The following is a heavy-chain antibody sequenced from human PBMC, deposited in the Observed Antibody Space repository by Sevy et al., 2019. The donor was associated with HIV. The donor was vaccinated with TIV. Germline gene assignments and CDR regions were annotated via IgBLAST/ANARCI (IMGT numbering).Heavy chain of an antibody. CDR2: ISGSGGST. CDR1: GFTFSSYA. CDR3: AKNMGNVYGDYWGLSQH. V-gene: IGHV3-23*01. D-gene: IGHD4-17*01. J-gene: IGHJ1*01. Sequence: GGSLRLSCAASGFTFSSYAMSWVRQAPGKGLEWVSAISGSGGSTYYADSVKGRFTISRDNSKNTLYLQMNSLRAEDTAVYYCAKNMGNVYGDYWGLSQHWGQGTLVTVSS.